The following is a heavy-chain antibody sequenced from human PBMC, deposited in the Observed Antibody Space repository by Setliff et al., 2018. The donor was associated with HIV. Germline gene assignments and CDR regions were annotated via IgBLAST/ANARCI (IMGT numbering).Heavy chain of an antibody. CDR3: ARYVRPPYYFDY. D-gene: IGHD3-10*01. Sequence: SLKISCAASGFTFSSYAMTWVRQAPGKGVEWVSVIFSGGDSTYYADSVKGRFIIPRDNSKNTLYLQMNSLRAEDTAVYFCARYVRPPYYFDYWGQGALVTVSS. CDR2: IFSGGDST. J-gene: IGHJ4*02. V-gene: IGHV3-23*03. CDR1: GFTFSSYA.